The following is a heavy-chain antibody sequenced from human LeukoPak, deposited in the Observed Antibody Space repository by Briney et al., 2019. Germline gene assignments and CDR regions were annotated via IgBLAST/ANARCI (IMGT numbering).Heavy chain of an antibody. V-gene: IGHV4-38-2*02. CDR3: ARESAPMPIPWFDP. D-gene: IGHD3-16*01. CDR1: GYSISSGYY. CDR2: IYRSGST. Sequence: PSETLSLTCAVSGYSISSGYYWGWIRQPPGKGLEWIGSIYRSGSTYYNPSLKSRVTISVDTSKNQFSLKLSSVTAADTAVYYCARESAPMPIPWFDPWGQGTLVTVSS. J-gene: IGHJ5*02.